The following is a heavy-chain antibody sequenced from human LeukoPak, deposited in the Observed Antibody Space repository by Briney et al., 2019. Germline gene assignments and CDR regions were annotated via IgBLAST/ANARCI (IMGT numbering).Heavy chain of an antibody. J-gene: IGHJ4*02. CDR3: VKDYSSSSFDY. D-gene: IGHD6-13*01. V-gene: IGHV3-64D*06. CDR2: ISGNGGST. Sequence: GGSLRLSCTASKFTFSSYAMHWVRQAPGKGLEYVSAISGNGGSTYYADSVKGRFTISRDNSKNTLYLQMSSLRAEDTAVYYCVKDYSSSSFDYWGQGTLVTVSS. CDR1: KFTFSSYA.